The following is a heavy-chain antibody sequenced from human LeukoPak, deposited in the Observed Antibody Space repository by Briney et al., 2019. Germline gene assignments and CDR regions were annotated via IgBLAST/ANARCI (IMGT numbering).Heavy chain of an antibody. CDR1: EFTFSTYG. J-gene: IGHJ4*02. CDR3: TSKQDY. CDR2: ISYDGNKK. V-gene: IGHV3-33*03. Sequence: GGSLRLSCVASEFTFSTYGMHWVRPAPGKGLEWVAAISYDGNKKYDGDSVKGRVTISRDNAKNTLYLQMNSLRAEDTAVYYCTSKQDYWGQGTLVTVSS.